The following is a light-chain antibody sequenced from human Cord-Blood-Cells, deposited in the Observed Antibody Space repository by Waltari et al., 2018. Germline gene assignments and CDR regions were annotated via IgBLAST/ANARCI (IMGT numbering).Light chain of an antibody. Sequence: QSVLTQPPSASGTPGQRVTISCSGSSSNIGSNYVYWYQQLPGTAPKLLTYGNNQPPSGVPDRFSGSKSGTSAALAIIGRRSEDEADYYCAAWDDSLSGWVFGGGTKLTVL. CDR2: GNN. CDR3: AAWDDSLSGWV. CDR1: SSNIGSNY. V-gene: IGLV1-47*01. J-gene: IGLJ3*02.